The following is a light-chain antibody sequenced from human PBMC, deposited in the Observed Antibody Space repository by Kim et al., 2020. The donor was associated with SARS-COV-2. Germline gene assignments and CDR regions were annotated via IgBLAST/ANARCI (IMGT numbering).Light chain of an antibody. CDR1: QTINNK. CDR2: DAT. CDR3: QQSNDWPPLT. J-gene: IGKJ1*01. Sequence: SPGERSPHSCRASQTINNKLVWYQQKPGHAPRLLIYDATTRATGVPARFIGSGSETDFTLTISSLQSEDFAVYYCQQSNDWPPLTFGQGTKVDIK. V-gene: IGKV3-15*01.